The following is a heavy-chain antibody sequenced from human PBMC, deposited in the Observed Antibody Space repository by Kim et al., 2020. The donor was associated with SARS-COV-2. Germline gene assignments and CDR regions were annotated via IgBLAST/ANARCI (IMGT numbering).Heavy chain of an antibody. Sequence: SVRGRFTISRDNSMNPVYLQMNSLGAEDTAVFFCARLGPVTANYYYGMDVWGQGTTVTVSS. D-gene: IGHD2-21*02. CDR3: ARLGPVTANYYYGMDV. J-gene: IGHJ6*02. V-gene: IGHV3-53*01.